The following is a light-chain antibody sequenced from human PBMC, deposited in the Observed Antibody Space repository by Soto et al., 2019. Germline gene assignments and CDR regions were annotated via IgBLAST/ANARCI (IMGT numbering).Light chain of an antibody. CDR1: QSVLASSNTYTY. V-gene: IGKV4-1*01. Sequence: DIVMTQSPDSLDVSLGERATLNCKSSQSVLASSNTYTYISWYQQKPGQTPKLLIYWASTRESGVPDRFSGSGAVSDLTLIFSCLRAEDVSVYFCQQYLDPPTFGGRTEVE. CDR2: WAS. J-gene: IGKJ4*01. CDR3: QQYLDPPT.